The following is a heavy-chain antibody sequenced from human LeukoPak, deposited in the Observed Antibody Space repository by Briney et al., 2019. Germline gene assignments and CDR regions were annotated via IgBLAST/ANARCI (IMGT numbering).Heavy chain of an antibody. Sequence: SETLSLTCAVYGGSFSGYYWSWIRQPPGKGLEWIGEINHSGSTNYNPSLKSRVTISVGTSKNQFSLKLSSVTAADTAVYYCARGLLWFQYYFDYWGQGTLVTVSS. CDR3: ARGLLWFQYYFDY. D-gene: IGHD3-10*01. CDR2: INHSGST. J-gene: IGHJ4*02. CDR1: GGSFSGYY. V-gene: IGHV4-34*01.